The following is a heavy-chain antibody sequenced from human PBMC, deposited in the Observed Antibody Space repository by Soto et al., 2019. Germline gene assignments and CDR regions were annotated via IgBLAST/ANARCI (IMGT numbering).Heavy chain of an antibody. J-gene: IGHJ6*04. Sequence: GGSLRLSCAASGLTFSRYAMNWVRQAPGKGLEWVSVISGSGGTRYYADSVKGRFTISRDNCKGILYLQMNSLRADDTAVYYCAKDTYPVVVVPAAHGMAVWGKGTKVTVSS. D-gene: IGHD2-2*01. CDR1: GLTFSRYA. CDR3: AKDTYPVVVVPAAHGMAV. CDR2: ISGSGGTR. V-gene: IGHV3-23*01.